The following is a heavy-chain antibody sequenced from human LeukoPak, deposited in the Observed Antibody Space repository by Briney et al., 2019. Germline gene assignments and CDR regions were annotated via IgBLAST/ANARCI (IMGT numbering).Heavy chain of an antibody. J-gene: IGHJ2*01. CDR3: ANFGPYDSSAYYYWYFDL. D-gene: IGHD3-22*01. CDR1: GFTFSSYA. Sequence: GGTLRLSCAASGFTFSSYAMTWVRQAPGKGLEWVSAISGGGGSTYYADSVKGRFTISRDNSKTTLYLQMNSLRADDTAVYYWANFGPYDSSAYYYWYFDLWGRGTLVTVSS. CDR2: ISGGGGST. V-gene: IGHV3-23*01.